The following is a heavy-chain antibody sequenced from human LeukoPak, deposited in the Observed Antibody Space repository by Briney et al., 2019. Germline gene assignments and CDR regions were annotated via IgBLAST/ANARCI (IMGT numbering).Heavy chain of an antibody. D-gene: IGHD3-22*01. V-gene: IGHV3-53*01. CDR2: IHSDGST. CDR1: GLTVSTNY. Sequence: GGSLRLSCAASGLTVSTNYMTWVRQAPGKGLEWVSIIHSDGSTYYADSVKGRFTISRDNYKNTLYLQMNSLRGEDTAMYYCARDLDYFDSSGSHRRRNYFDYWGQGTLVTVPS. CDR3: ARDLDYFDSSGSHRRRNYFDY. J-gene: IGHJ4*02.